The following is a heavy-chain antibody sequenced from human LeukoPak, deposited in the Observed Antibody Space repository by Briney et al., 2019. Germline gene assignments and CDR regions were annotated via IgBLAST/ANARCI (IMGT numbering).Heavy chain of an antibody. CDR2: IYYSGST. CDR1: GGSISSYY. D-gene: IGHD2-21*01. V-gene: IGHV4-59*01. Sequence: SETLSLTCTVSGGSISSYYWSWIRQPPGKGLEWIGYIYYSGSTNYNPSLKSRVTISVDTPKNQFSLKLSSVTAAGTAVYYCARDRSGICGGDCSYSYFDYWGQGTLVTVSS. J-gene: IGHJ4*02. CDR3: ARDRSGICGGDCSYSYFDY.